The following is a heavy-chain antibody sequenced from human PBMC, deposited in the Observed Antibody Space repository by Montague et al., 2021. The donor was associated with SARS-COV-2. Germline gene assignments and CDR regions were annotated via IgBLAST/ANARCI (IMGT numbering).Heavy chain of an antibody. D-gene: IGHD5-24*01. Sequence: SETLSLTCTVSGGSINSSYWSRIRQHPGKGLEWIGYIYYRGSTNYNPSLKTRVTISVDTSKNQFSLKLSSVTAADTAVYYCAREDRWNWFDPWGQGTLVIVSS. V-gene: IGHV4-59*01. J-gene: IGHJ5*02. CDR2: IYYRGST. CDR1: GGSINSSY. CDR3: AREDRWNWFDP.